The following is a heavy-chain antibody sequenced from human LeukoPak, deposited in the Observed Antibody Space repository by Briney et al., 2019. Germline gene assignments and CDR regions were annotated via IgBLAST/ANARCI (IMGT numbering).Heavy chain of an antibody. Sequence: ASVKVSCKASGYTFTNYYMHWVRQAPGQGLEWVGWINPNSGATNYAQKFRGRVTMTRDTSISTAYMELSRLTSDDTAVYYCVPTTAIGWMYDFDSCGQGTPVAVSS. CDR3: VPTTAIGWMYDFDS. CDR1: GYTFTNYY. V-gene: IGHV1-2*02. D-gene: IGHD6-19*01. J-gene: IGHJ4*02. CDR2: INPNSGAT.